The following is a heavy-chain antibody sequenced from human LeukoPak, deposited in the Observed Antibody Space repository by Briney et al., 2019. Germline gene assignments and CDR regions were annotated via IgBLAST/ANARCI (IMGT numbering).Heavy chain of an antibody. D-gene: IGHD1-14*01. V-gene: IGHV3-74*01. J-gene: IGHJ4*02. CDR1: GFTFSNSW. Sequence: QTGGSLRLSCAASGFTFSNSWMPWVRQVPGKGLLWVSRMNSDGSITNYADSVKGRFTISRDNARNTLYLQIHTLTVEDTAVYYCARAGSFRFDYWGQGTLVTVSS. CDR3: ARAGSFRFDY. CDR2: MNSDGSIT.